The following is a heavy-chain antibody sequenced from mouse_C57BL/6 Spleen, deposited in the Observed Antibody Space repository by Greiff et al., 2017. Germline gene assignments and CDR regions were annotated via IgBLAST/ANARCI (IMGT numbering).Heavy chain of an antibody. CDR2: ISSGGDYI. D-gene: IGHD2-4*01. CDR1: GFTFSSYA. V-gene: IGHV5-9-1*02. Sequence: EVHLVESGEGLVKPGGSLKLSCAASGFTFSSYAMSWVRQTPEKRLEWVAYISSGGDYIYYADTVKGRFTISRDNARNTLYLQMSSLKSEDTAMYYCTRDEGYYDDHAMDYWGQGTSVTVSS. J-gene: IGHJ4*01. CDR3: TRDEGYYDDHAMDY.